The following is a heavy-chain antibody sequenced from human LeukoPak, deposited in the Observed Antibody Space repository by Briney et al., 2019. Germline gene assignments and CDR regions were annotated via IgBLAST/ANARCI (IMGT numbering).Heavy chain of an antibody. D-gene: IGHD5-12*01. J-gene: IGHJ4*02. V-gene: IGHV3-53*04. CDR2: IYSGGST. Sequence: GGSLRLSCAASRFTVSSNYMSWVRQAPGKGLEWVSVIYSGGSTYYADSVKGRFTISRHNSKNTLYLQMNSLRAEDTAVYYCARGRGWLRFEYYFDYWGQGTLVTVSS. CDR3: ARGRGWLRFEYYFDY. CDR1: RFTVSSNY.